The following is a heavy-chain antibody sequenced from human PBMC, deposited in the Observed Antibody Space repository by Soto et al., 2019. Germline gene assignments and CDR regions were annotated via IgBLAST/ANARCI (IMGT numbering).Heavy chain of an antibody. CDR3: SREGEYYNRVRFPVYYLEF. CDR2: IIPLLGIG. CDR1: RGTHSGET. Sequence: GAPVKASSKESRGTHSGETSSALRQSPGQGLEWMGRIIPLLGIGNYAQKFQGRVTITEDISTNTGYMKLSSLTSQDTAIYYCSREGEYYNRVRFPVYYLEFWGNGTTDPVS. D-gene: IGHD3-9*01. J-gene: IGHJ6*03. V-gene: IGHV1-69*04.